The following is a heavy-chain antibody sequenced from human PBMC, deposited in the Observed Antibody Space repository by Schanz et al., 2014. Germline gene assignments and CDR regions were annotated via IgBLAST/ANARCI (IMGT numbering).Heavy chain of an antibody. Sequence: QVQLVQSEAEVKKPGSSVKVSCKASGGTFSSYTISWVRQAPGQGLEWMGRIIPNTGGTNFAQKFQGWVTVTRDTSISTVYMELSRVTYEDTAVYYCARDDRAYYYGMDVWGQGTTVIVSS. CDR2: IIPNTGGT. V-gene: IGHV1-2*04. J-gene: IGHJ6*02. CDR3: ARDDRAYYYGMDV. CDR1: GGTFSSYT. D-gene: IGHD3-22*01.